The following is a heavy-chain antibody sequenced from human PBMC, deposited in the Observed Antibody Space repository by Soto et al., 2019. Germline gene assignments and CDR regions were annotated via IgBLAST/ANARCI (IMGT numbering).Heavy chain of an antibody. CDR3: ARLLLFSYGYYWFAP. D-gene: IGHD5-18*01. CDR2: IYYSGST. J-gene: IGHJ5*02. CDR1: GGSISSGGSY. V-gene: IGHV4-31*03. Sequence: SETLSLTCTVSGGSISSGGSYWSWIRQHPGKGLEWIGYIYYSGSTYYNPSLKSRLTISVDTSKNLFSLRLSSVTAADTAVYYCARLLLFSYGYYWFAPWGQGTLVTVSS.